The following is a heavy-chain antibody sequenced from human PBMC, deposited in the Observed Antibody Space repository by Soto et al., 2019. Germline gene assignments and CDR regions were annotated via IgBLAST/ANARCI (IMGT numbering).Heavy chain of an antibody. CDR3: ARDLNLGAAAGPFDY. D-gene: IGHD6-13*01. CDR1: GYTFTSYG. V-gene: IGHV1-18*01. Sequence: ASVKVSCKASGYTFTSYGISWVRQAPGQGLEWMGWISAYNGNTNYAQKLQGRVTMTTDTSTSTAYMELRSLRSDDTAVYYCARDLNLGAAAGPFDYWGQGTRVTVSS. J-gene: IGHJ4*02. CDR2: ISAYNGNT.